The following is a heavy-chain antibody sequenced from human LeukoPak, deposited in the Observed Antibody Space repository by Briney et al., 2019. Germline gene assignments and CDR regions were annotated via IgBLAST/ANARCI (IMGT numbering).Heavy chain of an antibody. CDR2: IYHSGST. CDR3: ARLRGYSRDY. D-gene: IGHD5-18*01. J-gene: IGHJ4*02. Sequence: PSETLSLTCTVSGYSISSGYYWGWIRQPPGKGLEWIGSIYHSGSTYYNPSLKSRVTISVDTSKNQFSLKLSSVTAADTAVYYCARLRGYSRDYWGQGTLVTVSS. V-gene: IGHV4-38-2*02. CDR1: GYSISSGYY.